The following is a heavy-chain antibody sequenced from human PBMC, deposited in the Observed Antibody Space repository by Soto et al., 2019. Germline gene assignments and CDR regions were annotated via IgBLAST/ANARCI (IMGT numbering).Heavy chain of an antibody. V-gene: IGHV4-30-2*01. CDR1: GASISYGNYA. J-gene: IGHJ4*02. CDR3: ARGGGSDSFDY. Sequence: SETLSLTCTVSGASISYGNYAWSWIRQTPGKGLEWIGYINHLETTFYNPSFESRLTLSIDRAKNQFSLNLNSMSAADRAVYFCARGGGSDSFDYWGQGILVTVSS. D-gene: IGHD1-26*01. CDR2: INHLETT.